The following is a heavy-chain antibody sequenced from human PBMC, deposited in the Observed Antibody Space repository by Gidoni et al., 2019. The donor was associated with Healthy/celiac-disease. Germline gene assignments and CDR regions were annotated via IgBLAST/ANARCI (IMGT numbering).Heavy chain of an antibody. CDR3: ASLFGELLSAEDDAFDI. D-gene: IGHD3-10*01. CDR1: GFTFRSYA. J-gene: IGHJ3*02. CDR2: ISYDGSNK. Sequence: QVQLVESGGGVVQPGRSLRLSCAASGFTFRSYALHWVRQAPGKGLEWVAVISYDGSNKYYADSVKGRFTISRDNSKNTLYLQMNSLRAEDTAVYYCASLFGELLSAEDDAFDIWGQGTMVTVSS. V-gene: IGHV3-30-3*01.